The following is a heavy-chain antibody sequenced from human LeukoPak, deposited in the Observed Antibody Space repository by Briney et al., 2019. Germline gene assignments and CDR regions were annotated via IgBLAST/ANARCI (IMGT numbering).Heavy chain of an antibody. D-gene: IGHD4-17*01. CDR1: GFTFSSYS. CDR2: IRSDSSYR. CDR3: AKGFTVTADY. J-gene: IGHJ4*02. V-gene: IGHV3-21*01. Sequence: GGSLRLSCVASGFTFSSYSMNWVRQGPGQGLEWVSCIRSDSSYRYYADSVKGRCTISRDNAKNSLCLQMNSLGAEDTAVYYCAKGFTVTADYWGQGTLVTVSS.